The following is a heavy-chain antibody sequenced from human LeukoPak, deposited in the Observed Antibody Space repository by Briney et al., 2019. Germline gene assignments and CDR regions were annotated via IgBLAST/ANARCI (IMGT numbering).Heavy chain of an antibody. J-gene: IGHJ1*01. V-gene: IGHV3-43*02. CDR1: GFTFDDYA. CDR3: AKDSGWQLLRAEYFQH. D-gene: IGHD2-15*01. CDR2: ISAHGRDT. Sequence: GRSLRLSCAASGFTFDDYAIHWVRQAPGKGLEWVSLISAHGRDTYYADSVKGRFTISRDNSKNTLYLQMRSLRTEDTALYYCAKDSGWQLLRAEYFQHWGQGALVTVSS.